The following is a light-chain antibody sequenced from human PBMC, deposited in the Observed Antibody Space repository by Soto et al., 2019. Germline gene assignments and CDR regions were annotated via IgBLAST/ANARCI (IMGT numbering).Light chain of an antibody. V-gene: IGKV3-11*01. J-gene: IGKJ1*01. CDR1: HTVINY. Sequence: EIVLTQSPATLSLSPGERATLSCRASHTVINYLVWHQQKPGQAPKLLIYMASNRATGIPARFSGSGSGTDFTLTISSLEPEDFAVYYCQQRYNWPWTFGQGTRVEIK. CDR2: MAS. CDR3: QQRYNWPWT.